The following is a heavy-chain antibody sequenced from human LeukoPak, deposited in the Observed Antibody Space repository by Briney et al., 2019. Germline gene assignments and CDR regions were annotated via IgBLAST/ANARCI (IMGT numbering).Heavy chain of an antibody. CDR3: AKNGQSGFSFDP. V-gene: IGHV4-34*01. CDR2: GSDIGGT. Sequence: SETLSLTCAVYGGSLNGHYWSWIRQSPGKGLEWIGEGSDIGGTKFNPSLKSRVSISADTSKNQFSLKLTSMTAADTAVYYCAKNGQSGFSFDPWGQGTLVTVSS. D-gene: IGHD3-3*01. J-gene: IGHJ5*02. CDR1: GGSLNGHY.